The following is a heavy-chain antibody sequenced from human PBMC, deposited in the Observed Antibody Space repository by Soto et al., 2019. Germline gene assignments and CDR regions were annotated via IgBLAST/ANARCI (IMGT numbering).Heavy chain of an antibody. J-gene: IGHJ4*02. CDR3: ARALPDYDFWSGSHWDY. CDR1: GYTFTSYG. CDR2: ISAYNGNT. Sequence: QVQLVQSGAEVKKPGASVKVSCKASGYTFTSYGISWVRQAPGQGLEWMGWISAYNGNTNYAQKLQGRVTMTTATSRSTAYLELRSLGSDDTAVHYCARALPDYDFWSGSHWDYWGQGTLVTVSS. V-gene: IGHV1-18*01. D-gene: IGHD3-3*01.